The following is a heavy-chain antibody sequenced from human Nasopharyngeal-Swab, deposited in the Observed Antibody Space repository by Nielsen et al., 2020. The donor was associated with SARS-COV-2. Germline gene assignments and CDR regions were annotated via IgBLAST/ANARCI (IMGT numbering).Heavy chain of an antibody. J-gene: IGHJ4*02. D-gene: IGHD3-3*01. CDR3: ATIFGVPY. Sequence: ETLSLTCAASGFTFSSYWMHWVRQAPGKGLVRVSRINSDGSSTSYADSVKGRFTISRDNAKNTLYLQMNSLRAEDTAVYYCATIFGVPYWGQGTLVTVSS. V-gene: IGHV3-74*01. CDR1: GFTFSSYW. CDR2: INSDGSST.